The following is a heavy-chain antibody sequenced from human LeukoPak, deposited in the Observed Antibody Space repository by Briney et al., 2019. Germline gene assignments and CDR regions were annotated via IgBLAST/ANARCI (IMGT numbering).Heavy chain of an antibody. J-gene: IGHJ4*02. Sequence: GGSLRLSCATSDFTFRSHWMHWVRQAPGKGLVWVSRIIGDGNSISYADSVKGRFTISRDNAKNTLYLQMNSLRVEDTAVYYCARGHVTGSDRHWDYWGQGVLVTVSS. CDR3: ARGHVTGSDRHWDY. CDR1: DFTFRSHW. CDR2: IIGDGNSI. D-gene: IGHD3-9*01. V-gene: IGHV3-74*01.